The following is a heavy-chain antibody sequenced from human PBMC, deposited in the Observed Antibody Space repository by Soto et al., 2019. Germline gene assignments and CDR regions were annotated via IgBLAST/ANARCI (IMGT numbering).Heavy chain of an antibody. V-gene: IGHV3-11*01. Sequence: GSLRLSCAASGYTFSDYYMSWIRQAPGKGLEWISYIDTSGTKIYYADSVKGRFTITRDNAKNSLYLEMNSLRDEDTAVYYCASHYDMWSGYISTVDYWGQGTLVTVSS. CDR1: GYTFSDYY. CDR3: ASHYDMWSGYISTVDY. J-gene: IGHJ4*02. CDR2: IDTSGTKI. D-gene: IGHD3-3*01.